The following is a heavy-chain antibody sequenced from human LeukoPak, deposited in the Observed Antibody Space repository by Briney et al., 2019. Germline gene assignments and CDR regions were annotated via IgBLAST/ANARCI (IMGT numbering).Heavy chain of an antibody. D-gene: IGHD5/OR15-5a*01. CDR3: ARLRALSGHRGAFDI. CDR2: VYYTGNA. CDR1: GDSISNHIYY. Sequence: PSETLSLTCAVSGDSISNHIYYWDWIRQTPGKGLEWIGAVYYTGNAYYNPSPKSRVTISVDTSDNRFSLHLSSVNAADTAIYYCARLRALSGHRGAFDIWGQGTLVTVSS. J-gene: IGHJ3*02. V-gene: IGHV4-39*01.